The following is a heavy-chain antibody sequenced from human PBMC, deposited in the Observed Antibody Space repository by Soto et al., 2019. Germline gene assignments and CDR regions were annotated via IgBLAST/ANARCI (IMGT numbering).Heavy chain of an antibody. J-gene: IGHJ5*02. CDR3: ARDQEGNTMIGGGT. Sequence: QVQLVQSGAEVKKPGASVKVSCKASGDIFTSYGISWVRQAPGQGLEWMGWISAYNGNTNYAQKFQGRVTMTTDTSTSTAYMELRSLTSDDTAVYYCARDQEGNTMIGGGTWGQGTLVTVSS. D-gene: IGHD3-22*01. CDR1: GDIFTSYG. CDR2: ISAYNGNT. V-gene: IGHV1-18*01.